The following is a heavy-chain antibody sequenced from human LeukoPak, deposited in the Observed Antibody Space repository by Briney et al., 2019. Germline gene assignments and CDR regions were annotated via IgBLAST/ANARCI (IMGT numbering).Heavy chain of an antibody. V-gene: IGHV3-48*03. CDR1: GFTFSRYE. J-gene: IGHJ3*01. CDR3: ARALRLAATV. CDR2: ITSSGSPI. D-gene: IGHD3-16*01. Sequence: PGGSLRLSCAASGFTFSRYEMNWVRQAPGKELEWVSYITSSGSPIFYADSVKGRFTVSRDNAKNSLYLQMNSLRAEDTAVYYCARALRLAATVWGQGTMVTVSS.